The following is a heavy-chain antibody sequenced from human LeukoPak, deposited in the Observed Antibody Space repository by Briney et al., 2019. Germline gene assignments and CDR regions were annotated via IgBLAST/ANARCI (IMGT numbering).Heavy chain of an antibody. V-gene: IGHV1-24*01. Sequence: ASVKVSCKVSGYTLTELSMHWVRQAPGKGLEWMGGFDPEDGETIYAQKFQGRVTMTEDTSTDTAYMELSSLRSEDTAVYYCATDRGLEYYDSSGRDAFDIWGQGTMVTVSS. CDR2: FDPEDGET. CDR1: GYTLTELS. D-gene: IGHD3-22*01. J-gene: IGHJ3*02. CDR3: ATDRGLEYYDSSGRDAFDI.